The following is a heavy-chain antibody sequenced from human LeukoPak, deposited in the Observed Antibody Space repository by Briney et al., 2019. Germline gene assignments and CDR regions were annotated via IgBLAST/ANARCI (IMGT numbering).Heavy chain of an antibody. J-gene: IGHJ3*02. Sequence: SETLPLTFTVSGGSISGYYWSWIRQPPGKGLEWIGYIYYSGSTNYNPSLKSRVTISVDTSKNQFSLKLSSVTAADTAVYYCARHLAMVRGAFDIWGQGTMVTVSS. V-gene: IGHV4-59*01. CDR3: ARHLAMVRGAFDI. D-gene: IGHD3-10*01. CDR1: GGSISGYY. CDR2: IYYSGST.